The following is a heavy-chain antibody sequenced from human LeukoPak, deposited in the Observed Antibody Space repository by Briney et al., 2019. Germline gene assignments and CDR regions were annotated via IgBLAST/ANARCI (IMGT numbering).Heavy chain of an antibody. CDR1: GGSFSGYY. D-gene: IGHD6-13*01. Sequence: SETLSLTCAVYGGSFSGYYWSWIRQPPGKGLEWIGEINHSGSTNYNPSLKSRVTISGDTSKNQFSLKLSSVTAADTAVYYCARVTGYMTEDYFDYWGQGTLITVSS. V-gene: IGHV4-34*01. J-gene: IGHJ4*02. CDR3: ARVTGYMTEDYFDY. CDR2: INHSGST.